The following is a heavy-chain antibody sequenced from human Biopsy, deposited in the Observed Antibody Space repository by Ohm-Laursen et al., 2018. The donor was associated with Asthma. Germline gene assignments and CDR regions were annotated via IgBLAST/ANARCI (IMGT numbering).Heavy chain of an antibody. Sequence: TLSLTCTVSGAYIGTPDYHWSWIRQSPGKGLEWIGFVFYSGTTHYSRSLKRRLYISIDTARNEFSMRLRSLTAADRAVYFCARVVSYGDIYFGIDVWGPGNTVVVS. CDR3: ARVVSYGDIYFGIDV. D-gene: IGHD4-17*01. V-gene: IGHV4-30-4*01. CDR1: GAYIGTPDYH. J-gene: IGHJ6*02. CDR2: VFYSGTT.